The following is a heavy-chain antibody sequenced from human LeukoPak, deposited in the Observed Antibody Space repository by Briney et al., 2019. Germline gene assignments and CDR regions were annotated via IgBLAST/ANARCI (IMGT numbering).Heavy chain of an antibody. J-gene: IGHJ4*02. CDR3: ARAYTEGSSWYDY. V-gene: IGHV3-30-3*01. CDR2: ISYDGTSK. D-gene: IGHD6-13*01. CDR1: GFTFSSYA. Sequence: PGRSLRLSCAASGFTFSSYAMHWVRQARDKGLEWVAVISYDGTSKYYADSVKGRFTISRDNSKNTLYLQMNSLRAEDTALYSCARAYTEGSSWYDYWGQGTLVTVSS.